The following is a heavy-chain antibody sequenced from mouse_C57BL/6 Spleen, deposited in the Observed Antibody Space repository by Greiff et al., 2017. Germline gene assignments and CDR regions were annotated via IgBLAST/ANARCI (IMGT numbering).Heavy chain of an antibody. D-gene: IGHD1-3*01. CDR2: IDPYDSET. Sequence: QVQLKQPGAELVRPGSSVKLSCKASGYTFTSYWMHWVKQRPIQGLEWIGNIDPYDSETHYNQKVKDKDTLTVDKASSTAYMQLISLSSDDSAVYYCASSDSISSYYFDYWGQGTTLTVSS. V-gene: IGHV1-52*01. J-gene: IGHJ2*01. CDR3: ASSDSISSYYFDY. CDR1: GYTFTSYW.